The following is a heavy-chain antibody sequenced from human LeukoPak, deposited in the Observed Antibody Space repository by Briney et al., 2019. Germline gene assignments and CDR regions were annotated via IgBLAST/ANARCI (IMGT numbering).Heavy chain of an antibody. CDR3: ARWFTIFGVVPPYMDV. V-gene: IGHV4-59*01. CDR1: GASISSYY. CDR2: IYYSGST. Sequence: SETLSLTCTVSGASISSYYWSWIRQPPGKGLEWIGYIYYSGSTNYNPSLKSRVTIPVDTSKNQFSLKLSSLTAADTAVYYCARWFTIFGVVPPYMDVWGKGTTVTVSS. J-gene: IGHJ6*03. D-gene: IGHD3-3*01.